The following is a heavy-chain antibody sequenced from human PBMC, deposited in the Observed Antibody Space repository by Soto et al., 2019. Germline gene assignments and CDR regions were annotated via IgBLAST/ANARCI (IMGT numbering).Heavy chain of an antibody. Sequence: ASVKVSCKASGYTFTGYYIHWVRQAPGQGLEWMGWINPNSGGTNYAQKFQGRVTMTRDTSISTAYMELSRLRSDDTAVYYCERESDDSGYWGQGTLVTVSS. CDR3: ERESDDSGY. CDR1: GYTFTGYY. J-gene: IGHJ4*02. D-gene: IGHD3-22*01. CDR2: INPNSGGT. V-gene: IGHV1-2*02.